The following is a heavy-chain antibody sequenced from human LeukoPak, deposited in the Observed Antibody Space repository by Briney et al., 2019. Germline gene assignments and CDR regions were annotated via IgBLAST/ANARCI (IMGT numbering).Heavy chain of an antibody. V-gene: IGHV3-23*01. CDR1: GFTFSSYA. CDR2: IGGSGGST. J-gene: IGHJ4*02. Sequence: GGSLRLSCAASGFTFSSYAMSWVRQAPGKGLEWVSAIGGSGGSTHYADSVKGRFTISRDNSKNTLYLQMNSLRAEDTAVYYCAKTVGESPEDYWGQGTLVTVSS. CDR3: AKTVGESPEDY. D-gene: IGHD3-10*01.